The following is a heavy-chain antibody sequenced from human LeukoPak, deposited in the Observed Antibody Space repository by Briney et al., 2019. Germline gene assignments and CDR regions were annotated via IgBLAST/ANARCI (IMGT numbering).Heavy chain of an antibody. CDR2: IYYSGST. D-gene: IGHD3-9*01. CDR1: GGSISSYY. CDR3: ARLLTILGTFDY. V-gene: IGHV4-59*08. J-gene: IGHJ4*02. Sequence: SETLSLTCTVSGGSISSYYWSWIRQPPGKGLEWIGYIYYSGSTNYNPSLKSRVTISVDTSKNQFSLKLSSVTAADTAVYYCARLLTILGTFDYWGQGTLVTVSS.